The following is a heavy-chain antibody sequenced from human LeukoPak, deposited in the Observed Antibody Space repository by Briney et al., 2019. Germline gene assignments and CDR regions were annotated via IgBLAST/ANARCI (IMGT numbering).Heavy chain of an antibody. Sequence: GGSLRLSCAASGFTFATYYMTWVRQAPGKGLEWVSTISGSGDITYYADSVRGRFTISKDNSKDTLYLQMNNLRAEDTAVYYCLRWSGFHYWGQGTRVTVSS. CDR3: LRWSGFHY. J-gene: IGHJ4*02. D-gene: IGHD3-3*01. CDR1: GFTFATYY. V-gene: IGHV3-23*01. CDR2: ISGSGDIT.